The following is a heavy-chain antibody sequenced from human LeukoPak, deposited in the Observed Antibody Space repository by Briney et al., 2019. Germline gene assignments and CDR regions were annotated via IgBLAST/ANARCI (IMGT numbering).Heavy chain of an antibody. Sequence: ASVKVSCKGSGYTFTGYYMHWVRHAPGQGLEWMALINPNSGATNYAQRFQGRVTVTRDTSISTAYMELSSLESDDTAMYYCVRDLMTTQTWDFDYWGQGTLVSASS. CDR1: GYTFTGYY. CDR2: INPNSGAT. V-gene: IGHV1-2*02. J-gene: IGHJ4*02. CDR3: VRDLMTTQTWDFDY. D-gene: IGHD3-16*01.